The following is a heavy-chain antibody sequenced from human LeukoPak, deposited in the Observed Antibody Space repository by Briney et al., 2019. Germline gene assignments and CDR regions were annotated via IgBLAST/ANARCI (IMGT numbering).Heavy chain of an antibody. CDR1: GFTFDDYG. D-gene: IGHD5-18*01. J-gene: IGHJ6*03. Sequence: GGSLRLSCAASGFTFDDYGMSWVRQAPGKGLEWVSGINWNGGSTGYADSVKGRFTISRDNAKNSLYLQMNSLRAEDTAVYYCARGKRVGYSYGYIFDYYMDVWGKGTTVTISS. CDR3: ARGKRVGYSYGYIFDYYMDV. CDR2: INWNGGST. V-gene: IGHV3-20*04.